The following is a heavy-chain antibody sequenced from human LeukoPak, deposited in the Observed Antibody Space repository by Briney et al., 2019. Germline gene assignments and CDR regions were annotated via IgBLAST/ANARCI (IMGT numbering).Heavy chain of an antibody. J-gene: IGHJ4*03. CDR3: ASSLGYCSSTSCYIGYFDY. Sequence: SETLSLTCTVSGGSISSYYWGWIRQPPGKGLEWIGYIYYSGSTNYNPSLKSRVTISVDTSKNQFSLKLSSVTAADTAVYYCASSLGYCSSTSCYIGYFDYWGQGTLVTVSS. CDR2: IYYSGST. D-gene: IGHD2-2*02. CDR1: GGSISSYY. V-gene: IGHV4-59*08.